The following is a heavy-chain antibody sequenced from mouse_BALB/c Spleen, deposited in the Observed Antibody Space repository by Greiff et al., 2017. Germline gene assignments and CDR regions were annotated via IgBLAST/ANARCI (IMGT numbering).Heavy chain of an antibody. CDR3: ARDLLRRGFAY. CDR2: INSNGGST. V-gene: IGHV5-6-3*01. J-gene: IGHJ3*01. Sequence: EVKVVESGGGLVQPGGSLKLSCAASGFTFSSYGMSWVRQTPDKRLELVATINSNGGSTYYPDSVKGRFTISRDNAKNTLYLQMSSLKSEDTAMYYCARDLLRRGFAYWGQGTLVTVSA. D-gene: IGHD1-2*01. CDR1: GFTFSSYG.